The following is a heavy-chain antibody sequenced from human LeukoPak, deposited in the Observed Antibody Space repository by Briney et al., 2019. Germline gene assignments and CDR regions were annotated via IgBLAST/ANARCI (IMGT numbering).Heavy chain of an antibody. J-gene: IGHJ6*02. V-gene: IGHV3-66*01. Sequence: GGSLRLSCAGSGFTVTSSYMTWVRQAPGKGLECVSAIYGTGTTYYADSVKGRFTVSRDSSSNTLHLQMNSLRAEASAVYHCAREARSYDILTGFHNYSGVDVWGQGTTVTVSS. CDR3: AREARSYDILTGFHNYSGVDV. D-gene: IGHD3-9*01. CDR2: IYGTGTT. CDR1: GFTVTSSY.